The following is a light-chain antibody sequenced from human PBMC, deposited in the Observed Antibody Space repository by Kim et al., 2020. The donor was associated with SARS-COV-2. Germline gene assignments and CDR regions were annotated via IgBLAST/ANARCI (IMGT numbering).Light chain of an antibody. CDR3: QQNNNWPPTT. J-gene: IGKJ5*01. Sequence: PGERTPRYCRTSHGVSDNLVWYQQQPGQAPRPLISGASTRATGIRARVSGGGSGTECPLTTSSLQSADFAVNYCQQNNNWPPTTSGQGTRLGIK. V-gene: IGKV3-15*01. CDR1: HGVSDN. CDR2: GAS.